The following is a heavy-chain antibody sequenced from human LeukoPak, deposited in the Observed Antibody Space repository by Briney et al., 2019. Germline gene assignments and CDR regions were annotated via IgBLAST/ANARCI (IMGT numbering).Heavy chain of an antibody. CDR1: GYTFTGYY. CDR2: INPNSGGT. J-gene: IGHJ4*02. D-gene: IGHD3-22*01. V-gene: IGHV1-2*02. Sequence: ASVKVSCKASGYTFTGYYMHWVRQAPGQGLEWMGWINPNSGGTNYAQKFQDRVTMTRDTSISTAYMELSRPRSDDTAVYYCARSPPSYYYDSSGYYYWGQGTLVTVSS. CDR3: ARSPPSYYYDSSGYYY.